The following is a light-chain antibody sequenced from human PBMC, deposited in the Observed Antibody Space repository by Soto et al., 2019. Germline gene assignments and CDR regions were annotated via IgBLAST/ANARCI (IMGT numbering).Light chain of an antibody. CDR1: SANIGAGYD. CDR3: QSYDSSLSGWV. J-gene: IGLJ3*02. CDR2: DNS. V-gene: IGLV1-40*01. Sequence: QSVLTQPPSVSGAPGQRVTISCTGSSANIGAGYDVHWYQDLPGTAPKFLIYDNSNRPSGVPDRFSGSKSGTSASLAITGLQAEDEADYYCQSYDSSLSGWVFGGGTKLTVL.